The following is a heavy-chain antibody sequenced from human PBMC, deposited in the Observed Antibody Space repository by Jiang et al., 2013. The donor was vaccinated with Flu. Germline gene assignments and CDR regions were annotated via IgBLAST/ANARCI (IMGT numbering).Heavy chain of an antibody. CDR2: ISAYNGNT. J-gene: IGHJ6*01. V-gene: IGHV1-18*01. CDR1: GYTFTSYG. D-gene: IGHD3-22*01. CDR3: ARDSYYYDSSGYYEGLYYYGMDV. Sequence: GAEVKKPGASVKVSCKASGYTFTSYGISWVRQAPGQGLEWMGWISAYNGNTNYAQKLQGRVTMTTDTSTSTAYMELRSLRSDDTAVYYCARDSYYYDSSGYYEGLYYYGMDVWGQGTTVTVSS.